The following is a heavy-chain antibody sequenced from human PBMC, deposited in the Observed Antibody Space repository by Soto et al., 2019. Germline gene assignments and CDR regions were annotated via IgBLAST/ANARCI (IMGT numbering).Heavy chain of an antibody. CDR3: ARARVTMVRGVIDY. V-gene: IGHV4-34*01. J-gene: IGHJ4*02. CDR1: GGSFSCYY. Sequence: SETLSLTCAVYGGSFSCYYWSWIRQPPGKGLEWIGEINHSGSTNYNPSLKSRVTISVDTSKNQFSLKLSSVTAADTAVYYCARARVTMVRGVIDYWGQGTLVTVSS. D-gene: IGHD3-10*01. CDR2: INHSGST.